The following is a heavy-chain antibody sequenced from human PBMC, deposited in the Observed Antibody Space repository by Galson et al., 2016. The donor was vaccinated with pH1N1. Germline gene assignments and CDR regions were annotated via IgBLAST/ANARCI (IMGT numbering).Heavy chain of an antibody. CDR2: ISAYNGDT. CDR3: ARNRRGGSGGLTYWYFDP. Sequence: SVKVSCKASNHTFTAYSISWVRQAPGQGLEWMAWISAYNGDTKYAQKFQGRVTMTTDTSANTAYMELRGLRSDDTAVYYCARNRRGGSGGLTYWYFDPGGRGTLVTVSS. D-gene: IGHD3-10*01. CDR1: NHTFTAYS. J-gene: IGHJ2*01. V-gene: IGHV1-18*01.